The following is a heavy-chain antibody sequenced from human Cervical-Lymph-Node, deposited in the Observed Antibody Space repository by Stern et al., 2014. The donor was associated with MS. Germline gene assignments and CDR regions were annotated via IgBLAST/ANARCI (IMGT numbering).Heavy chain of an antibody. CDR2: IYYSGST. Sequence: QVQLQESGPGLVKPSQTLSLTCTVSGGSISRGDYYWSWIRQPPGKGLEWIGYIYYSGSTYYNPSLKSRFTISVDTSKNQFSLKLSSVTAADTAVYYCARDHGDYVDYWGQGTLVTVSS. CDR3: ARDHGDYVDY. J-gene: IGHJ4*02. D-gene: IGHD4-17*01. V-gene: IGHV4-30-4*01. CDR1: GGSISRGDYY.